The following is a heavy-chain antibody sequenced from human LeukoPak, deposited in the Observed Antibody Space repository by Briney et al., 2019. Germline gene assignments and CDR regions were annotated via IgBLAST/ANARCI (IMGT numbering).Heavy chain of an antibody. CDR3: ARDFGTGTSDY. V-gene: IGHV4-38-2*02. D-gene: IGHD1-7*01. CDR2: IYHSGGT. J-gene: IGHJ4*02. Sequence: SEALSLTCTVSGYSISSGYYWGWIRQPPGKGLEWIGSIYHSGGTYYNPSPKSRVTISIDTSKNQFSLKLNSVTAADTAVYYCARDFGTGTSDYWGQGTLVTVSS. CDR1: GYSISSGYY.